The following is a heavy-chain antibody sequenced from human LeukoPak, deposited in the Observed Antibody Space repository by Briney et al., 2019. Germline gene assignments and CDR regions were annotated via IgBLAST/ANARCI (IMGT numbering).Heavy chain of an antibody. CDR1: GFTHRRKN. V-gene: IGHV3-21*01. CDR2: ISSSSSYI. J-gene: IGHJ4*02. Sequence: GGPLRLPCGPWGFTHRRKNVIWVPQATGKGVVWVSSISSSSSYIYYADSVKGQFTISRDKAKNSLYLQMNSLRVEDTAVYYCARDLYRRQQLGLIDSWGQGTLVTVSS. D-gene: IGHD6-13*01. CDR3: ARDLYRRQQLGLIDS.